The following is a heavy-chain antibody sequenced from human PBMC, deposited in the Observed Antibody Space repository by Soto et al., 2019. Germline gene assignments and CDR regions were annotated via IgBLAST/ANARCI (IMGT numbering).Heavy chain of an antibody. D-gene: IGHD2-2*01. V-gene: IGHV1-69*13. CDR3: AREAVPAAGWFDP. Sequence: SVKVSCKASGGTFSSYAISWVRQAPGQGLEWMGGIIPIFGTANYAQKFQGRVTITADESTSTAYMELSSLRSGDTAVYYCAREAVPAAGWFDPWGQGTLVTVSS. CDR1: GGTFSSYA. CDR2: IIPIFGTA. J-gene: IGHJ5*02.